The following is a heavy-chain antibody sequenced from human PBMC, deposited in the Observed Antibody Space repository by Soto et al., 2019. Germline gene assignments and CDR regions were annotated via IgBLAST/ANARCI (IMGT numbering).Heavy chain of an antibody. V-gene: IGHV4-30-2*01. Sequence: QLQLQESGSGQVKHSQTLFLTCAVSGGSISSDGYSWSWIRQPPGKGLEWIGYIYHSGSTYYNPSLKSRVTISVDRSKNQFSLKLNSVTAADTAVYYCAGAGGLGAVAVDCWGQGTLVTVSS. CDR1: GGSISSDGYS. CDR3: AGAGGLGAVAVDC. CDR2: IYHSGST. J-gene: IGHJ4*02. D-gene: IGHD6-19*01.